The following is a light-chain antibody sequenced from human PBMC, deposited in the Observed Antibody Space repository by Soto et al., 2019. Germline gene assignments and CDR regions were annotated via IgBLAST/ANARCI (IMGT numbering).Light chain of an antibody. V-gene: IGKV1-39*01. CDR2: AAS. CDR1: QSINSY. Sequence: DIQMTQSPSSLSASVGDRVTITCRASQSINSYLNWYQQKPGRPLKLLIYAASSLQSGVPSRFSGSGSGTDFTLTISSLQPEDFATYYCQQSYSTPPTFGQGTRLEIK. J-gene: IGKJ5*01. CDR3: QQSYSTPPT.